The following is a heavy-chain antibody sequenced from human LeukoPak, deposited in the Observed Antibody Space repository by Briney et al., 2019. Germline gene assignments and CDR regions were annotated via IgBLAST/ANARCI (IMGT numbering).Heavy chain of an antibody. CDR3: ASVGYCSSTSCYPGNWFDP. Sequence: SETLSLTCTVSGGSISSSSYYWGWIRQPPGKGLEWIGSIYYSGSTYYNPSLKSRVTISVDTSKNQFSLKLSSVTAADTAVYYCASVGYCSSTSCYPGNWFDPWGQGTLVTVSS. V-gene: IGHV4-39*01. D-gene: IGHD2-2*01. CDR2: IYYSGST. J-gene: IGHJ5*02. CDR1: GGSISSSSYY.